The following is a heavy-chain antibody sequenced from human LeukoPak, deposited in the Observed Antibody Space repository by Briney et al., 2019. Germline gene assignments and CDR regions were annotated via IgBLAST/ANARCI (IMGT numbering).Heavy chain of an antibody. V-gene: IGHV1-46*01. J-gene: IGHJ5*02. CDR3: ARDKQQLVRGNWFDP. D-gene: IGHD6-13*01. Sequence: ASVKVSCRASGYTFTSYYMHWVRQAPGQGLEWVGIINPSGGSTSYAQKFQGRVTMTRDTSTSTVYMELSSLRSEDTAVYYCARDKQQLVRGNWFDPWGQGTLVTVSS. CDR1: GYTFTSYY. CDR2: INPSGGST.